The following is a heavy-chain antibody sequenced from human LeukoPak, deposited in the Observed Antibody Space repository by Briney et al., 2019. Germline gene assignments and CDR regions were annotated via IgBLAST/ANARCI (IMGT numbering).Heavy chain of an antibody. J-gene: IGHJ3*02. CDR2: ITPIFGTA. V-gene: IGHV1-69*05. CDR3: AREGGITVFGVAQPGGAFDI. D-gene: IGHD3-3*01. Sequence: ASVKVSCKASGGTFSSYAISWVRQAPGQGLEWMGGITPIFGTAKYAQKVQGRVTMSTDESTSTAYMELSSLRSEDTAMYYCAREGGITVFGVAQPGGAFDIWGQGTMVTVSS. CDR1: GGTFSSYA.